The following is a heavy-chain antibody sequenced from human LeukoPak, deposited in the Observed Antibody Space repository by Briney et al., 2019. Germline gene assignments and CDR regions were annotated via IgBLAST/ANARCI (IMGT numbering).Heavy chain of an antibody. CDR2: IYHSGST. CDR1: GGSISSSNW. D-gene: IGHD6-6*01. J-gene: IGHJ6*02. Sequence: PSETLSLTCTVSGGSISSSNWWSWVRQPPGKGLEWIGEIYHSGSTNYNPSLKSRVTISVDKSKNQFSLKLSSVTAADTAVYYCASYIAARYYYYYGMDVWGQGTTVTVSS. V-gene: IGHV4-4*02. CDR3: ASYIAARYYYYYGMDV.